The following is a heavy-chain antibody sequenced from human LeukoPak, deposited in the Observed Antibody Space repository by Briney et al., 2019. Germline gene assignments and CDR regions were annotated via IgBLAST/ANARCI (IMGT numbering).Heavy chain of an antibody. D-gene: IGHD3-10*01. J-gene: IGHJ5*02. CDR3: ARCRISAENWFDP. CDR2: INAGNGNT. Sequence: ASVKVSCKASGYTFTSYGINWVRQAPGQGLEWMGWINAGNGNTKYSQEFQGRVTITRDTSASTAYMELSRLRSDDTAVYYCARCRISAENWFDPWGQGTLVTVSS. V-gene: IGHV1-18*01. CDR1: GYTFTSYG.